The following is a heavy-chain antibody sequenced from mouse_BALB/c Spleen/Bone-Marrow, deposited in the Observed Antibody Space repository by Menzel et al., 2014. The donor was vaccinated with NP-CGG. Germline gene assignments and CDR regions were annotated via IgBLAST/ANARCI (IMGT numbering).Heavy chain of an antibody. D-gene: IGHD1-1*01. J-gene: IGHJ2*01. Sequence: EVKLVESGGGLVQPGGSLKLSCAVSGFTFXCYGMSWVRQTPDKRLELVATINSNGGSTYYPDSVKGRFTISGDNAKNTLYLQMSSLKSEDTAMYYCARDYYGSSFDYWGQGTTLTVSS. V-gene: IGHV5-6-3*01. CDR2: INSNGGST. CDR1: GFTFXCYG. CDR3: ARDYYGSSFDY.